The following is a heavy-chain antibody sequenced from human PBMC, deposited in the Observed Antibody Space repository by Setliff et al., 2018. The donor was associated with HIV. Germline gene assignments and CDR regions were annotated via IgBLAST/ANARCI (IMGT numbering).Heavy chain of an antibody. CDR3: ARKRATSPPLTVGNAFDI. J-gene: IGHJ3*02. CDR1: GFKFDDYA. V-gene: IGHV3-48*01. Sequence: PGGSLRLSCAASGFKFDDYAMNWVRQAPGKGLEWVSYISSSSSTIYYADSVKGRFTISRDNAKNSLYLQMNSLRAEDTAVYYCARKRATSPPLTVGNAFDIWGQGTMVTVSS. D-gene: IGHD1-26*01. CDR2: ISSSSSTI.